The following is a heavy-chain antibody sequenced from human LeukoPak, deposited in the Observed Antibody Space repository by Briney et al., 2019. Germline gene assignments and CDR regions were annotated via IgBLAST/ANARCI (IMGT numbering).Heavy chain of an antibody. CDR1: GCTFSSYA. Sequence: SVKLSCKASGCTFSSYAISWVRQAPGPGLEWMGGIIPIFGTANYAQKFQGRVTITADESTSTAYMELSSLRSEDTAVYYCARSKIPNYYYYMDVWGKGTTVTVSS. D-gene: IGHD2-21*01. J-gene: IGHJ6*03. CDR2: IIPIFGTA. CDR3: ARSKIPNYYYYMDV. V-gene: IGHV1-69*01.